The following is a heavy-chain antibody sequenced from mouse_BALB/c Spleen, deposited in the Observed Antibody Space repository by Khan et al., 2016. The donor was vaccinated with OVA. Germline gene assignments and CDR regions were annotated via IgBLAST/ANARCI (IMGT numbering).Heavy chain of an antibody. CDR2: IYPGDGDT. Sequence: QVQLKQSGAELVRPGSSVKISCKASGYVFSSYWMNWVKQRPGQGLEWIGQIYPGDGDTNYNGKFKGKATLTADKSSSTAYMQLSSLTSEDSAVYFCARSGYDYFAYWGQGTLVTVSA. CDR3: ARSGYDYFAY. J-gene: IGHJ3*01. CDR1: GYVFSSYW. D-gene: IGHD2-14*01. V-gene: IGHV1-80*01.